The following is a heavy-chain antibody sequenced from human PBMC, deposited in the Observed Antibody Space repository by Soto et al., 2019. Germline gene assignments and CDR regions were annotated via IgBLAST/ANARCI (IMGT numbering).Heavy chain of an antibody. V-gene: IGHV3-49*04. CDR1: GFNFGGYA. Sequence: GGSLRLSCAASGFNFGGYAMSWVRQAPGQGLEWVGSIRGKAYGGTTEYAASVKGRFTISRDDSKSIAHMQVNSLKTEDTAVYYCSRHSVAAEMSDFDYWGQGNLVTVSS. D-gene: IGHD6-13*01. CDR2: IRGKAYGGTT. CDR3: SRHSVAAEMSDFDY. J-gene: IGHJ4*02.